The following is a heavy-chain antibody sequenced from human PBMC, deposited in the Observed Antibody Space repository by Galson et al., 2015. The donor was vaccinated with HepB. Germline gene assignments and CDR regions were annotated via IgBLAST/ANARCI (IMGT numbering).Heavy chain of an antibody. D-gene: IGHD3-10*01. Sequence: SLRLSCAASGFTFSNSWMHWVRQAPGKGLVWVSRIKSDGETTDYADSVKGRFTISRDNAKNTLSLQMEVLRAEDTAVYFCVRTITPAPIPLFDSWGQGTMAAVSS. CDR2: IKSDGETT. V-gene: IGHV3-74*01. CDR1: GFTFSNSW. CDR3: VRTITPAPIPLFDS. J-gene: IGHJ4*02.